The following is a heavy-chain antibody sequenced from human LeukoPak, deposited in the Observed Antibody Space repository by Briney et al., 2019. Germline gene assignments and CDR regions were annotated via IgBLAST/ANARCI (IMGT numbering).Heavy chain of an antibody. CDR2: IYYSGST. J-gene: IGHJ5*02. CDR3: ARDGKDYYDSSGRSP. V-gene: IGHV4-39*07. D-gene: IGHD3-22*01. CDR1: GGSISSYY. Sequence: SETLSLTCTVSGGSISSYYWGWIRQPPGKGLEWIGSIYYSGSTYYNPSLKSRVTISVDTSKNQFSLKLSSVTAADTAVYYCARDGKDYYDSSGRSPWGQGTLVTVSS.